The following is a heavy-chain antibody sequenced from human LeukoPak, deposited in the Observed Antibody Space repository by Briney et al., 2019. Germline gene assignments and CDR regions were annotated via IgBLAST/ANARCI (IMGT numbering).Heavy chain of an antibody. V-gene: IGHV5-51*01. CDR3: ARSPTSISNPYYFDW. CDR1: GYSFSTYW. J-gene: IGHJ4*02. CDR2: IYPGDSDT. D-gene: IGHD3-3*02. Sequence: GESLKISCKAPGYSFSTYWIGWVRQTSGKGLEWMGIIYPGDSDTRYSPSFQSQVTISADRSLTTAYLQWSSLKASDTAMYFCARSPTSISNPYYFDWWGQGTLVTVSS.